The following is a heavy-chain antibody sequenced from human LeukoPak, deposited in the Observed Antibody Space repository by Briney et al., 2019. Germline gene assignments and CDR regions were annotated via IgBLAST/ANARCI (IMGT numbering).Heavy chain of an antibody. CDR3: ARGGLTESVDY. J-gene: IGHJ4*02. CDR1: GYTFTSYG. CDR2: ISAYNGNT. V-gene: IGHV1-18*01. Sequence: ASVKVSCKSSGYTFTSYGFTWVRQPPGQGLEWMGWISAYNGNTNYVQKLQGRVTMSTDTSTSTVYMELRSLRSDDTAVYYCARGGLTESVDYWGQRTLVTVSS. D-gene: IGHD3-10*01.